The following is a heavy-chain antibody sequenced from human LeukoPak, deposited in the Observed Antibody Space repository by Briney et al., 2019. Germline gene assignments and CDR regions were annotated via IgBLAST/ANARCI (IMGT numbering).Heavy chain of an antibody. Sequence: ASETLSLTCTVSGGSVSSGSYYWSWIRQPPGKGLEWIGYIYYSGSTNYNPSLKSRVTISVDTSKNQFSLKLSSVTAADTAVYHCAREAMYSYGNNFDYWGQGTLVTVFS. CDR2: IYYSGST. J-gene: IGHJ4*02. CDR3: AREAMYSYGNNFDY. V-gene: IGHV4-61*01. D-gene: IGHD5-18*01. CDR1: GGSVSSGSYY.